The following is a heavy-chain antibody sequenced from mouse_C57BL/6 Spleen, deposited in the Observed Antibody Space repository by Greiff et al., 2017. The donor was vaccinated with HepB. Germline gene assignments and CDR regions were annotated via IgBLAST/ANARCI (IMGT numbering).Heavy chain of an antibody. CDR3: ARHERACITTVVAPYFDY. Sequence: VQLQQSGAELVKPGASVKLSCKASGYTFTEYTIHWVKQRSGQGLEWIGWFYPGSGSIKYNEKFKDKATLTADKSSSTVYMELSRLTSEDSAVYFCARHERACITTVVAPYFDYWGQGTTLTVSS. CDR1: GYTFTEYT. CDR2: FYPGSGSI. J-gene: IGHJ2*01. D-gene: IGHD1-1*01. V-gene: IGHV1-62-2*01.